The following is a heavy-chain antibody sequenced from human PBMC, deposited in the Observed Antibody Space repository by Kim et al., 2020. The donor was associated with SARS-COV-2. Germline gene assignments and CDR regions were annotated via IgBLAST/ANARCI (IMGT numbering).Heavy chain of an antibody. Sequence: SVKVSCKASGGTFSSYAISWVRQAPGQGLEWMGGIIPIFGTANYAQKFQGRVTITADESTSTAYMELSSLRSEDTAVYYCARDGGRDYYDSSGYYYVWGQGTLVTVSS. CDR2: IIPIFGTA. CDR3: ARDGGRDYYDSSGYYYV. D-gene: IGHD3-22*01. J-gene: IGHJ4*02. CDR1: GGTFSSYA. V-gene: IGHV1-69*13.